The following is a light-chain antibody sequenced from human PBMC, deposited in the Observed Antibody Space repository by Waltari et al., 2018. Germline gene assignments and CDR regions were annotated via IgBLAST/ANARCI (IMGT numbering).Light chain of an antibody. CDR3: QKYNSAPRT. CDR1: QGISNY. Sequence: DIQMTQSPSSLSASVGDRVTITCRASQGISNYLAWYQQKPGKAPKLLISIASILQSGVPSRFSGSGSGTDFTLTISNLQPEDVATYYCQKYNSAPRTFGQGAKVEIK. V-gene: IGKV1-27*01. CDR2: IAS. J-gene: IGKJ1*01.